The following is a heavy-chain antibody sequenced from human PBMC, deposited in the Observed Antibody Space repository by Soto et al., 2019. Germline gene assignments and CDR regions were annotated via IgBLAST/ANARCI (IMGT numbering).Heavy chain of an antibody. J-gene: IGHJ5*02. CDR1: GFTFNRYS. Sequence: GGSLILSCAASGFTFNRYSMNWVRQAPGKGLEWVSYISSSSSTIYYADSVKGRFTISRDNAKNSLYLQMNSLRDEDTAVYYCARESRFLEWLSLNWFDPWGQGTLVTVSS. CDR2: ISSSSSTI. D-gene: IGHD3-3*01. CDR3: ARESRFLEWLSLNWFDP. V-gene: IGHV3-48*02.